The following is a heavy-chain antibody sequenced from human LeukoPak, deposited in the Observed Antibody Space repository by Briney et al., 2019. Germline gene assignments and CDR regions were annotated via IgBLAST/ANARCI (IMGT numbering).Heavy chain of an antibody. Sequence: GRSLRLSCAASGFTFSSYAMHWVRQAPGKGLEWVAVISYDGSNKYYADSVKGRFTISRDNSKNTLYLQMNSLRAEDTAVYYCARDPRGPFDYWGQGTLVTVSS. J-gene: IGHJ4*02. CDR2: ISYDGSNK. V-gene: IGHV3-30-3*01. D-gene: IGHD3/OR15-3a*01. CDR1: GFTFSSYA. CDR3: ARDPRGPFDY.